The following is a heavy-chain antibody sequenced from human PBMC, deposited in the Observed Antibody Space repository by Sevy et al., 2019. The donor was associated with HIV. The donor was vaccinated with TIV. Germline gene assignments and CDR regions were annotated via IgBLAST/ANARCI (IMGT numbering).Heavy chain of an antibody. CDR2: IYYSGST. D-gene: IGHD3-9*01. CDR3: ATDGPVLRYFLS. CDR1: GGSANNHNYY. V-gene: IGHV4-61*01. Sequence: SETLSLTCTVSGGSANNHNYYWSWIRQPPGKGLEWIGYIYYSGSTNYNPSLRSRVAISVDTSKNQFSLNLTSVTAAETAVYYCATDGPVLRYFLSWGQGTLVTVSS. J-gene: IGHJ4*02.